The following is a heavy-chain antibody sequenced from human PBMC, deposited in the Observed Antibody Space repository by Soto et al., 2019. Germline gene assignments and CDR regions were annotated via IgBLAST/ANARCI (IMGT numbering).Heavy chain of an antibody. V-gene: IGHV1-2*02. CDR1: GYTFIDYY. Sequence: ASVKVSCKASGYTFIDYYMHWVRQAPGQGLEWMGRISPRSGGTNYAQKFQGRVTMTWDTSLNTAYMELSSLISEDTAVYYCARPPGYISGWYYFDLWGQGTLVTVSS. CDR2: ISPRSGGT. J-gene: IGHJ4*02. CDR3: ARPPGYISGWYYFDL. D-gene: IGHD6-19*01.